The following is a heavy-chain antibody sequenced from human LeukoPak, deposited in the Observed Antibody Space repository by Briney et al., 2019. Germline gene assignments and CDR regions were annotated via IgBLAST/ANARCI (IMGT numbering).Heavy chain of an antibody. CDR2: LYPSGET. J-gene: IGHJ4*02. CDR3: VAGSQNTALIK. CDR1: GGSVSSYY. D-gene: IGHD5-18*01. V-gene: IGHV4-4*07. Sequence: PSETLSLTCAVSGGSVSSYYWTWTRQPAGKGLEWIGRLYPSGETNYNSTLKSRVTISLDTSKNQLSLRLRSVTAADTAVYYCVAGSQNTALIKWGQGTLVTVSS.